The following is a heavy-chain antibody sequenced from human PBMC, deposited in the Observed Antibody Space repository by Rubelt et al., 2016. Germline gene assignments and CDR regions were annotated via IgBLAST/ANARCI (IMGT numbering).Heavy chain of an antibody. CDR3: AKGKWDRRRDYYYHMDV. D-gene: IGHD1-26*01. CDR2: IVGSGGGT. CDR1: GFSFTSSA. Sequence: EVQLVESGGGLVQPGGSLRLSCAASGFSFTSSAMNWVRQAPGKGLEWVSSIVGSGGGTYYAGSVKGRFTISRDSSRDKVFLQRKSRGGEDTAVYYCAKGKWDRRRDYYYHMDVWGQGTTVTVSS. J-gene: IGHJ6*02. V-gene: IGHV3-23*04.